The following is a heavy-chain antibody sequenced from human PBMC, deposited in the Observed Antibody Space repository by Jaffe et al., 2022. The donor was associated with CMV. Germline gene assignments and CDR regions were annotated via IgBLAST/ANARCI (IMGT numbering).Heavy chain of an antibody. J-gene: IGHJ4*02. Sequence: EVQLVESGGGLVKPGGSLRLSCKASGFSFSRYSLNWVRQAPGKGLEWVSSISASSNYIYYGDSVKGRFTISRDNAKNSLFLQMNSLRAEDTAVYYCARTAASRCSSENCYINFDYWGQGTLVTVSS. D-gene: IGHD6-25*01. V-gene: IGHV3-21*02. CDR1: GFSFSRYS. CDR3: ARTAASRCSSENCYINFDY. CDR2: ISASSNYI.